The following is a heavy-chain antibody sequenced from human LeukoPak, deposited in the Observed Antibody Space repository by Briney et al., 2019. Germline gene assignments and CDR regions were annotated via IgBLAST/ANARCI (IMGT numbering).Heavy chain of an antibody. CDR2: IWYDGSNK. CDR1: GFTFSSYG. V-gene: IGHV3-33*01. CDR3: AGPLDSSGYYLGY. Sequence: GRSLRLSCAASGFTFSSYGMHWVRQAPGKGLEWVAVIWYDGSNKYFADSVKGRFTISRDNSKNTLYLQMDSLRAEDTAVYYCAGPLDSSGYYLGYWGQGTLVTVSS. J-gene: IGHJ4*02. D-gene: IGHD3-22*01.